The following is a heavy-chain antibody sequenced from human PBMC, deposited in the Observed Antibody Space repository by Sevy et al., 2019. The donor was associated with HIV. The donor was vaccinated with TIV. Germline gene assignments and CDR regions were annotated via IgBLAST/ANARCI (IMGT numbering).Heavy chain of an antibody. J-gene: IGHJ4*02. V-gene: IGHV3-30*14. Sequence: GGSLRLSCTVSGFIFSNFAMHWVRQAPGKGLEWVAVTSYDGSHKYYADSVKGRFTVSRDNSKNTLYLQMNSLRAEDTAVYYCARGWGDRSGYYPLDYWGQGTLVTVSS. CDR1: GFIFSNFA. CDR3: ARGWGDRSGYYPLDY. D-gene: IGHD3-22*01. CDR2: TSYDGSHK.